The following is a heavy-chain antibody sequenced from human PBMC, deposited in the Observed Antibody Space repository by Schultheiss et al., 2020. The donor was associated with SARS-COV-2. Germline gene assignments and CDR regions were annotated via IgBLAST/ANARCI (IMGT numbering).Heavy chain of an antibody. J-gene: IGHJ6*02. CDR3: ARDRRRSGYDSRVQTSYYGMDV. CDR2: IYYSGST. CDR1: GGSISSYY. D-gene: IGHD5-12*01. V-gene: IGHV4-59*06. Sequence: SETLSLTCAVSGGSISSYYWSWVRQPPVKGLEWIGYIYYSGSTYYNPSLKSRVTISVDTSKNQFSLKLSSVTAADTAVYYCARDRRRSGYDSRVQTSYYGMDVWGQGTTVTVSS.